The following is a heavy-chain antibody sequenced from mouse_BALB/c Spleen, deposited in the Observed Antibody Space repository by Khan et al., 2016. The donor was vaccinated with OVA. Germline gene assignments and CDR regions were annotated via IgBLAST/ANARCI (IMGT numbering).Heavy chain of an antibody. Sequence: EVQLVETGPGLVKPSQSLSLTCTVTGYSITSDYAWNWIRQFPGNKLEWMGYITYSGSTAYNPSLKSRISITRDTSKNQFFLQLNSVTTEDTATYYCARWFTYGGQGTLVTVSA. CDR2: ITYSGST. V-gene: IGHV3-2*02. CDR1: GYSITSDYA. J-gene: IGHJ3*01. CDR3: ARWFTY.